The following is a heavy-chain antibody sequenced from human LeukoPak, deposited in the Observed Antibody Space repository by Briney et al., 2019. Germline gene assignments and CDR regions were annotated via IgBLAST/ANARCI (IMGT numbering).Heavy chain of an antibody. CDR3: ARVAGYSYGYGLYYFDY. Sequence: GESLKISCKGSGYSFTSYWIGWVRQMPGKGLEWMGTIYPGDSETTYSPSFQGQVTISADKSISAAYLQWSSLKASDTAMYYCARVAGYSYGYGLYYFDYWGQGTLVTVSS. J-gene: IGHJ4*02. CDR1: GYSFTSYW. CDR2: IYPGDSET. V-gene: IGHV5-51*01. D-gene: IGHD5-18*01.